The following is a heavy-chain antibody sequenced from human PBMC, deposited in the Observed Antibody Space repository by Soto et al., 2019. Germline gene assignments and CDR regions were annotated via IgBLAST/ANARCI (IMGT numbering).Heavy chain of an antibody. J-gene: IGHJ4*02. CDR1: GFTFSSNA. CDR2: ISGSDDST. Sequence: EVQLLESGGGLVQPGESLRLSCSASGFTFSSNARSWVRQAPGKGLEWVSVISGSDDSTYYADSVKGRFTISRDNSKNTLYLQMNSLRAEDTAVYYCAKRSSSSTFDYWGQGTLVTVSS. CDR3: AKRSSSSTFDY. V-gene: IGHV3-23*01. D-gene: IGHD6-6*01.